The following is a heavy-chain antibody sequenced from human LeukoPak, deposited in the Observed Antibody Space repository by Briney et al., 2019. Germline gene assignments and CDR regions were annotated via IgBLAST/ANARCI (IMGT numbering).Heavy chain of an antibody. CDR2: IYENGGTT. D-gene: IGHD6-25*01. V-gene: IGHV3-23*01. CDR1: GFTFRSHA. Sequence: GGSLRLSCVGSGFTFRSHAMSWVRQAPEKGLEFVSGIYENGGTTYYADSVKGRFSISRDNSKNTLYLQMDSLRGEDTAVYYCASGGAPAGYWGQGTLVIVSS. CDR3: ASGGAPAGY. J-gene: IGHJ4*02.